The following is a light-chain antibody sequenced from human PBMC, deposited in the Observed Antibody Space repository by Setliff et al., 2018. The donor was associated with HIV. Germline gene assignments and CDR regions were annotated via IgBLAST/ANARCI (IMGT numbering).Light chain of an antibody. J-gene: IGLJ1*01. V-gene: IGLV2-23*02. Sequence: QSVLTQPASVSGSLGQSITISCTGTSSNVGMYKLVSWYQHHPGKAPKLLIYDVTRRPSGVTHRFSGSKSGNTASLTISGLQAEDEADYYCCSYAGTSTYVFGTGTTVTV. CDR2: DVT. CDR3: CSYAGTSTYV. CDR1: SSNVGMYKL.